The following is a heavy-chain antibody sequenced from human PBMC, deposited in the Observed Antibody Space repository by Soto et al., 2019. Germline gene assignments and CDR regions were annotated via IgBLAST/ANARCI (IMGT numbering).Heavy chain of an antibody. V-gene: IGHV3-30*18. CDR3: AKASVSSGWSYFDY. J-gene: IGHJ4*02. Sequence: GGSLRLSCAASGFTFSSYGMHWVRQAPGKGLEWVAVISYDGSNKYYADSVKGRFPISRDNSKNTLYLQMNSLRAEDTAVYYCAKASVSSGWSYFDYWGQGTLVTVSS. D-gene: IGHD6-19*01. CDR2: ISYDGSNK. CDR1: GFTFSSYG.